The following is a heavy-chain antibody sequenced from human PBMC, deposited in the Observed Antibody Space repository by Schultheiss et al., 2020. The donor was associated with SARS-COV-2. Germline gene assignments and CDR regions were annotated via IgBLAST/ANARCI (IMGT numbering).Heavy chain of an antibody. Sequence: SETLSLTCTVSGGSISSYYWSWIRQPPGKGLEWIGYIYYSGSTYYNPSLKSRVTISVDTSKNQFSLKLSSVTAADTAVYYCARHLAVNILWFGELLSVLDAFDIWGQGTMVTVSS. D-gene: IGHD3-10*01. V-gene: IGHV4-59*08. CDR1: GGSISSYY. CDR2: IYYSGST. CDR3: ARHLAVNILWFGELLSVLDAFDI. J-gene: IGHJ3*02.